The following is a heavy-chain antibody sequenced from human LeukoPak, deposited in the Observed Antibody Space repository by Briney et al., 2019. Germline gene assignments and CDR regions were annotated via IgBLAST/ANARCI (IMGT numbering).Heavy chain of an antibody. CDR2: ISSSGTTI. Sequence: PGGSLRLSCAASGFSFSVYYMSWIRQAPGKGLEWVSYISSSGTTIYYADSVRGRFTISRDNAKNSLCLQMNSLRAEDTAVYYCARRDGYNSYYFDFWGQGTLVTVSS. CDR1: GFSFSVYY. D-gene: IGHD5-24*01. J-gene: IGHJ4*02. CDR3: ARRDGYNSYYFDF. V-gene: IGHV3-11*04.